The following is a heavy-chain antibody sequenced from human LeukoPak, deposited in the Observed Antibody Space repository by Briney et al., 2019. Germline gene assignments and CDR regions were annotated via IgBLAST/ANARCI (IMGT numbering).Heavy chain of an antibody. CDR2: ISWNSGSI. D-gene: IGHD1-26*01. Sequence: GRSLRLSCAASGFTFDDYAMHWVRQASGKGLEWVSGISWNSGSIGYADSVKGRFTISRDNAKNSLYLQMNSLRAEDTALYYCAKDMGVGGDDAFDIWGQGTMVTVSS. V-gene: IGHV3-9*01. CDR1: GFTFDDYA. J-gene: IGHJ3*02. CDR3: AKDMGVGGDDAFDI.